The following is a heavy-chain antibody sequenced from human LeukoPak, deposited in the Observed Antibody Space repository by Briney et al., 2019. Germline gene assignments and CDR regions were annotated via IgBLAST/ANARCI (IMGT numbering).Heavy chain of an antibody. D-gene: IGHD3-10*01. CDR1: GESFNNYY. V-gene: IGHV4-34*01. J-gene: IGHJ4*02. Sequence: PSETLSLTCAVYGESFNNYYWTWIRQSPGKGLEWIGEINHSGSTNYNPSLKSRVTISVDTSKNQFSLKLSSVTAADTAVYYCAREFGYGSGREFDYWGQGTLVTVSS. CDR2: INHSGST. CDR3: AREFGYGSGREFDY.